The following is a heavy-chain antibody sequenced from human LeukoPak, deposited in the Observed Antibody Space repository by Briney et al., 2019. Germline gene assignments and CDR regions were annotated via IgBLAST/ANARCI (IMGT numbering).Heavy chain of an antibody. J-gene: IGHJ4*02. CDR2: ISGSGGST. V-gene: IGHV3-23*01. CDR3: AKDNYDFWSGYYYYFDY. Sequence: PGGSLRLSCVASGFTFSSYAMSWVRQAPGKGLEWVSAISGSGGSTYCADSVKGRFTISRDNSKNTLYLQMNSLRAEDTAVYYCAKDNYDFWSGYYYYFDYWGQGTLVTVSS. CDR1: GFTFSSYA. D-gene: IGHD3-3*01.